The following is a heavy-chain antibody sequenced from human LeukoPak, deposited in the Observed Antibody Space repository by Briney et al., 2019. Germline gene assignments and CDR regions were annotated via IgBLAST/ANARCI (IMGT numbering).Heavy chain of an antibody. CDR3: ARGRGGSRTYPHFDY. D-gene: IGHD3-10*01. Sequence: SQTLSLTCTVSGGSISSGGYYWSWLPQHPGQGLEGIAYIYYSGSTSYNPSLKSRVSVSLDTSKNQFSLKLSSVTAADAAVYYCARGRGGSRTYPHFDYWGQGTLATVSS. CDR2: IYYSGST. V-gene: IGHV4-31*03. J-gene: IGHJ4*02. CDR1: GGSISSGGYY.